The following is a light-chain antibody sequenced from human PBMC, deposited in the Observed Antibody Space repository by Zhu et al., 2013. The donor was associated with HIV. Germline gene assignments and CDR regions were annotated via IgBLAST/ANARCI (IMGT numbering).Light chain of an antibody. CDR3: QQYHYSPFT. J-gene: IGKJ3*01. V-gene: IGKV3-20*01. CDR1: QSVASNY. CDR2: DAS. Sequence: IVLTQSPGTLSLSPGERATLSCTASQSVASNYLAWHQQKPGQAPRLLIYDASTRATGIPDRFSGSGSGTDFTLTISRLDPEDFAVYYCQQYHYSPFTFGPGTKVDIK.